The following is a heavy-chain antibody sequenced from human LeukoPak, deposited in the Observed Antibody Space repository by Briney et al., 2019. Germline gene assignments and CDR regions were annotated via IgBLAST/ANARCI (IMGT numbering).Heavy chain of an antibody. Sequence: GGSLRLSCAAFGFTFSNYWMTWVRQAPGKGLEWVASIKQDGGETYYVDSVKGRFTFSRDNAKNSVYLQMSSLRAEDTAVYYCTRDKSAGADTGSSFYYWGQGALVTASS. J-gene: IGHJ4*02. CDR2: IKQDGGET. V-gene: IGHV3-7*03. CDR3: TRDKSAGADTGSSFYY. D-gene: IGHD3-10*01. CDR1: GFTFSNYW.